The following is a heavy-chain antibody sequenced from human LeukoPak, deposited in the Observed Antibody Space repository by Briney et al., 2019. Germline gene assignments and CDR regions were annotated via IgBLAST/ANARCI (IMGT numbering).Heavy chain of an antibody. D-gene: IGHD3-10*01. CDR3: ARDPGDYYGSGSSDAFDI. J-gene: IGHJ3*02. CDR1: GFTVSSNY. V-gene: IGHV3-33*08. CDR2: IWYDGSNK. Sequence: GGSLRLSCAASGFTVSSNYMSWVRQAPGKGLEWVAVIWYDGSNKYYADSVKGRFTISRDNSKNTLYLQMDSLRAEDTAVYYCARDPGDYYGSGSSDAFDIWGQGTMVTVSS.